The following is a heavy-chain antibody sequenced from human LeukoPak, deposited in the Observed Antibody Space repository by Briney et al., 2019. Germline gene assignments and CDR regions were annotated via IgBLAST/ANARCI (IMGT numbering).Heavy chain of an antibody. CDR1: EFTLNNAW. CDR3: TTDRYYDNSELQFQH. Sequence: PGGSLRLSCAASEFTLNNAWMSWVRQAPGKGLEWLGRIKRETDGGTIDYAAPVKGRFTISRDDSRNTLYLQMDSLKIEDTAEYYCTTDRYYDNSELQFQHWGQGTLVTVSS. J-gene: IGHJ1*01. D-gene: IGHD3-22*01. V-gene: IGHV3-15*01. CDR2: IKRETDGGTI.